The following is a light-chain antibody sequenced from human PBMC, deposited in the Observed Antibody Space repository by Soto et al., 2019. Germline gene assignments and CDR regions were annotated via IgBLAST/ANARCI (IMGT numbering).Light chain of an antibody. CDR3: SAWDDTLSTWV. V-gene: IGLV1-47*02. J-gene: IGLJ3*02. CDR2: INN. Sequence: QSVLTQPPSASGTPGQRVTISCSGSFSNIGRDYVYWYQQFPGTAPKLLIYINNHRTPGVPNRFSGANSGTAASLAISGLRSEDEAFYYCSAWDDTLSTWVFGGGTKLTVL. CDR1: FSNIGRDY.